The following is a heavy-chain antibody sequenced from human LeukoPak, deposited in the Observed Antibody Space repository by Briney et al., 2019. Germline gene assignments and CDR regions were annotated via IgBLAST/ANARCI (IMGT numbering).Heavy chain of an antibody. CDR1: GGSISSGGYS. V-gene: IGHV4-30-2*01. D-gene: IGHD3-10*01. CDR3: ARSYGSGSYLFYDY. CDR2: IYHSGST. J-gene: IGHJ4*02. Sequence: PSQTLSLTCAVSGGSISSGGYSWSWIRQPPGKGLEWIGYIYHSGSTYYNPSLKSRVTISVDTSKNQFSLKLSSVTAADTAVYYCARSYGSGSYLFYDYWGQGTLVTVSS.